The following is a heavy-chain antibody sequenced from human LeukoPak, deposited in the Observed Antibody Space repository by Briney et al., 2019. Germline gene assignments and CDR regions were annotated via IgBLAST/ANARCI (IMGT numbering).Heavy chain of an antibody. Sequence: SETLSLTCIVSGGSINNYYWSWIRQSPGKAPEWIGYIYFSGSTNYNPSLRGRVTMSVDTSKSQFSLKLTSVTAADTAVYYCARYCDGDCNSSAFDLWGQGTVVTVSS. J-gene: IGHJ3*01. CDR3: ARYCDGDCNSSAFDL. V-gene: IGHV4-59*01. CDR1: GGSINNYY. D-gene: IGHD2-21*02. CDR2: IYFSGST.